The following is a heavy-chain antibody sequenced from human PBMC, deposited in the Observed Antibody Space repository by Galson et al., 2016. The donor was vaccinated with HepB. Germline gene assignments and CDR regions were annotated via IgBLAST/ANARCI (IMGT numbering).Heavy chain of an antibody. D-gene: IGHD5-18*01. CDR3: ARDKAMDKYGMDV. CDR1: GFTFSSYW. CDR2: INGDGSTT. Sequence: SLRLSCAASGFTFSSYWMHWVRQAPGKGLVWVSRINGDGSTTSYADAVKGRFTISRDNVKNTLYLQMNSLRAEDTAVYYCARDKAMDKYGMDVWGQGITVTASS. V-gene: IGHV3-74*01. J-gene: IGHJ6*02.